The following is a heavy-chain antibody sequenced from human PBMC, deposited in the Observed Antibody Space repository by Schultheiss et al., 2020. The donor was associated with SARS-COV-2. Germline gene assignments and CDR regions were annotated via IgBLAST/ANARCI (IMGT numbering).Heavy chain of an antibody. J-gene: IGHJ4*02. CDR1: GFSFNNAW. D-gene: IGHD5-24*01. CDR3: VKEGEEMGTS. V-gene: IGHV3-7*03. CDR2: IKQDGSVE. Sequence: GGSLRLSCAGSGFSFNNAWMTWVRQTPGKGLQWVANIKQDGSVEHYVDSVRGRFIISRDNAKNSLDLQMNSLRVDDTAVYYCVKEGEEMGTSWGQGTLVTVSS.